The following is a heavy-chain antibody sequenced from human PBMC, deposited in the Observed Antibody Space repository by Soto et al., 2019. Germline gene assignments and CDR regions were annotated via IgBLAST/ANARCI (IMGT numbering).Heavy chain of an antibody. D-gene: IGHD3-9*01. CDR3: ARGIRYFDWLLSNDY. CDR1: GFTFSSYA. J-gene: IGHJ4*02. CDR2: ISYDGSNK. Sequence: QVQLVESGGGVVQPGRSLRISCAASGFTFSSYAMHWVRQAPGKGLEWVAVISYDGSNKYYADSVKGRFTISRDNSKNTLYLQMNSLRAEDTAVYYCARGIRYFDWLLSNDYWGQGTLVTVSS. V-gene: IGHV3-30-3*01.